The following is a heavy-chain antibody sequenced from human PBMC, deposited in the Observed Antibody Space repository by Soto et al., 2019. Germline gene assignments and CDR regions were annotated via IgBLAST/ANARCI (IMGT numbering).Heavy chain of an antibody. V-gene: IGHV3-23*01. CDR3: AKGDGRIVPRHFDD. J-gene: IGHJ4*02. Sequence: GGSLRLSCAASGSTFSDYAMSWVRQAPGKGLEWVSSISSGGGSPYYADSVKGRFTISRNNSKNTLFLQMNNLRAEDTAIYYCAKGDGRIVPRHFDDWGQGTLVTVSS. CDR1: GSTFSDYA. D-gene: IGHD1-26*01. CDR2: ISSGGGSP.